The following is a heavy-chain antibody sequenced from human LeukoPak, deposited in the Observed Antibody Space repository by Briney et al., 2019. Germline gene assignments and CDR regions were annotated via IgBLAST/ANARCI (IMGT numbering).Heavy chain of an antibody. V-gene: IGHV4-38-2*01. CDR1: GYSISSGYY. CDR2: IYHSGST. Sequence: PSETLSLTCAVSGYSISSGYYWGWFRQPPGKGLEWIGSIYHSGSTYYNPSLKSRVIISVDTSKNQFSLKLSSVTAADTAVYYCARRWFGELFDYWGQGTLVTVSS. D-gene: IGHD3-10*01. CDR3: ARRWFGELFDY. J-gene: IGHJ4*02.